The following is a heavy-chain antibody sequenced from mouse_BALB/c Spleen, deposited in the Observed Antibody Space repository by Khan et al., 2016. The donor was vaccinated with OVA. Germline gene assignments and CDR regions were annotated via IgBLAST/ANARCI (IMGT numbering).Heavy chain of an antibody. D-gene: IGHD1-1*01. Sequence: EVELVESGGDVVKPGGSLKLSCAASGFTFSTYGMSWVRQTPDKRLEWVATVSTGGHYTYYPATVKGRFTITRDNTKNTQYLQKSSLMHKDTAVFYCARRAYYYDNEGFAYWGQGTLVTVSA. CDR2: VSTGGHYT. CDR1: GFTFSTYG. J-gene: IGHJ3*01. V-gene: IGHV5-6*01. CDR3: ARRAYYYDNEGFAY.